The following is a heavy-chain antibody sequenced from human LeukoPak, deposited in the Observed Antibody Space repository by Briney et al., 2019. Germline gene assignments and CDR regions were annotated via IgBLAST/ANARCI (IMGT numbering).Heavy chain of an antibody. J-gene: IGHJ6*02. CDR2: SIPIFGTA. Sequence: ASVKVSCNASGGTFSSYAISWVRQAPAQGLEWMGGSIPIFGTANYAQKFQGRVTITADESTSTAYMELSSLRSEDTAVYYCARTTYYYDSSDYYYGMDVWGQGTTVTVSS. CDR3: ARTTYYYDSSDYYYGMDV. D-gene: IGHD3-22*01. CDR1: GGTFSSYA. V-gene: IGHV1-69*01.